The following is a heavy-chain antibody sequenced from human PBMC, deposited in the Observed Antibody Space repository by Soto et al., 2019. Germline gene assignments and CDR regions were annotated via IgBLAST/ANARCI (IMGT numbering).Heavy chain of an antibody. V-gene: IGHV3-23*01. CDR1: GFISSSYA. CDR2: ISGSGGST. CDR3: VGTGTYWYGSGSYNGY. J-gene: IGHJ4*02. D-gene: IGHD3-10*01. Sequence: PGGSLRLSCAASGFISSSYAMNWVRQAPWKGLEWVSAISGSGGSTYYADSVKGRFTISRDNSKNTLYLQMNSLRAEDTAVYYCVGTGTYWYGSGSYNGYWGQGPLVTVSS.